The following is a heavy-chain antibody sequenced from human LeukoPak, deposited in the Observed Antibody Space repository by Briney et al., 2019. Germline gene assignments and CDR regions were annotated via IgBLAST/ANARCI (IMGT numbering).Heavy chain of an antibody. CDR3: ARDRYGDGFAHFDY. Sequence: ASVKVSCKASGYTFTSYAMHWVRQAPGQGLEWMGWITPSGGTNYTQKFQGRVAITRDTSITTAYMDLSRLTSDDTAVYYCARDRYGDGFAHFDYWGQGALVTVSS. CDR2: ITPSGGT. J-gene: IGHJ4*02. D-gene: IGHD5-24*01. CDR1: GYTFTSYA. V-gene: IGHV1-2*02.